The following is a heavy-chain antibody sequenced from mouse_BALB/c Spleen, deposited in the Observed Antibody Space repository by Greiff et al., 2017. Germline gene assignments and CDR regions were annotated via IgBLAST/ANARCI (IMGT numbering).Heavy chain of an antibody. J-gene: IGHJ2*01. CDR1: GYTFTSYW. CDR3: ARRGALLFDY. Sequence: VQLQQPGAELVKPGASVKLSCKASGYTFTSYWMHWVKQRPGQGLEWIGEIDPSDSYTNYNQKFKGKATLTVDKSSSTAYMQLSSLTSEDSAVYYCARRGALLFDYWGQGTTLTVSS. V-gene: IGHV1-69*02. CDR2: IDPSDSYT. D-gene: IGHD2-1*01.